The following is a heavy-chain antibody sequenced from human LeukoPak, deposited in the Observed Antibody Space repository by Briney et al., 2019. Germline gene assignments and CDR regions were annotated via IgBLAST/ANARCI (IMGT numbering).Heavy chain of an antibody. CDR3: ARGGGFGAPPTGN. CDR1: GGTFSSYA. D-gene: IGHD3-3*01. J-gene: IGHJ4*02. Sequence: ASVKVSCEASGGTFSSYAISWVRQAPGQGLEWMGGIIPIFGTANYAQKFQGRVTITTDESTSTAYMELSSLRSEDTAVYYCARGGGFGAPPTGNWGQGTLVTVSS. V-gene: IGHV1-69*05. CDR2: IIPIFGTA.